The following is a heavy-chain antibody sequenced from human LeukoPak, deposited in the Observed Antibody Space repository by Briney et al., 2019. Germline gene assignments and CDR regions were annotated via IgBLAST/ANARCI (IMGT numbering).Heavy chain of an antibody. Sequence: GGSLRLSCAASGFTFSSYAMSWVRQAPGKGLEWVSAISGSGGSTYYADSMKGRFTISRDNSKNTLYLQMNSLRAEDTAVYYCAKEAFPYYDFWSGYSGYYYYYGMDVWGQGTTVTVSS. CDR1: GFTFSSYA. D-gene: IGHD3-3*01. CDR2: ISGSGGST. CDR3: AKEAFPYYDFWSGYSGYYYYYGMDV. J-gene: IGHJ6*02. V-gene: IGHV3-23*01.